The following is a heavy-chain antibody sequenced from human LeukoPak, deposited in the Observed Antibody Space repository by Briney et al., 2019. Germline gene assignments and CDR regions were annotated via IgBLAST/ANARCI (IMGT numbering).Heavy chain of an antibody. CDR1: GNYW. Sequence: GGSLRLSCAASGNYWMHWVRQAPGKGLVWVSHINSDGSWTSYADSVKGRFTMSRDNAKNSLYLQMSSLRAEDTAVYYRARSRYCVNGICSYFDYWGQGTLVTVSS. V-gene: IGHV3-74*01. CDR2: INSDGSWT. CDR3: ARSRYCVNGICSYFDY. D-gene: IGHD2-8*01. J-gene: IGHJ4*02.